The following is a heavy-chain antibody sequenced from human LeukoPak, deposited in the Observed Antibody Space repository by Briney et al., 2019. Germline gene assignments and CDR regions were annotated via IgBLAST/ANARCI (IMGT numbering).Heavy chain of an antibody. V-gene: IGHV3-48*04. CDR3: ARDFARDSITIFGVVDY. CDR2: IDSNNIAI. Sequence: PGGSLRLSCAASGFTFSSYSMNWVRQAPGKGLEWVSYIDSNNIAIYYADSVKGRFTISRDNHKNSLYLQMNSLRVEDTAVYYCARDFARDSITIFGVVDYWGQGTLVTVSS. J-gene: IGHJ4*02. CDR1: GFTFSSYS. D-gene: IGHD3-3*01.